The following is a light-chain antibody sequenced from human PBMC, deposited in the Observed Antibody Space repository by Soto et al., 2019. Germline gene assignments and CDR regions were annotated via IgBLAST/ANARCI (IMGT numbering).Light chain of an antibody. Sequence: EIVMTQSPATLSVSPGERATLSCRVSQSISSNLAWYQQKPGQAPRLLMFRTSSRATGFPARFSGSGSGTDFTLTISRLEPEDFAVYYCQQYGSSPPWTFGQGTKVDIK. CDR3: QQYGSSPPWT. CDR2: RTS. CDR1: QSISSN. J-gene: IGKJ1*01. V-gene: IGKV3-20*01.